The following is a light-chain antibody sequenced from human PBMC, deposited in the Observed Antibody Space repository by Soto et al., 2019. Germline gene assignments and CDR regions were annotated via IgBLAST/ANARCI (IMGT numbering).Light chain of an antibody. CDR1: SDDVGGYNY. V-gene: IGLV2-8*01. CDR2: EVS. CDR3: SSYAGGSSFVL. J-gene: IGLJ2*01. Sequence: QSALTQSPAASGSPGQSVTISCIGTSDDVGGYNYVSWYQQHPGKAPKLMIYEVSKRPSGVPDRFSGSESGSTASLTVSGLQSEDEADYYCSSYAGGSSFVLFGGGTKLTVL.